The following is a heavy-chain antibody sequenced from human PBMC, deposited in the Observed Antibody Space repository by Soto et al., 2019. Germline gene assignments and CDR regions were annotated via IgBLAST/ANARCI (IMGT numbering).Heavy chain of an antibody. CDR2: INHSGST. CDR1: GGSFSGYY. J-gene: IGHJ6*01. CDR3: ARATRIWSGYYFYYYYGMDV. D-gene: IGHD3-3*01. V-gene: IGHV4-34*01. Sequence: QVQLQQWGAGLLKPSETLSLTCAVYGGSFSGYYWSWIRQPPGKGLEWIGEINHSGSTNYNPSLKSRVTISVDTSKNQFSLKLSSVTAADTAVYYCARATRIWSGYYFYYYYGMDVW.